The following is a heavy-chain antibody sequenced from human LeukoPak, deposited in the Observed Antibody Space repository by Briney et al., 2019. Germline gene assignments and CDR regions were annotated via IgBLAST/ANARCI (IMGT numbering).Heavy chain of an antibody. CDR2: INNDGSST. J-gene: IGHJ5*02. CDR3: ARDCSSTSCYRSGLDP. D-gene: IGHD2-2*01. V-gene: IGHV3-74*01. Sequence: GGSLRLSCAASGFTFSSYWMHWVRQAPGKGLVWVSRINNDGSSTNYADSVKGRFTISRDNAKNTLYLQMNSLRAEDTAVYYCARDCSSTSCYRSGLDPWGQGTLVTASS. CDR1: GFTFSSYW.